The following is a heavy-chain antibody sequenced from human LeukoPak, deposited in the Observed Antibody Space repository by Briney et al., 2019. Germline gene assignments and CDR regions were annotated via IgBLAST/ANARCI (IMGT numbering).Heavy chain of an antibody. Sequence: GASVKVSCKASGYTFTSYAMHWVRQAPGQRLEWMGWINAGNGNTKYSQEFQGRVTITRDTSASTAYMELSSLRSEDMAVYYCARDKIPNAGGYPLGFDYWGQGTLVTVSS. CDR3: ARDKIPNAGGYPLGFDY. J-gene: IGHJ4*02. D-gene: IGHD3-22*01. CDR1: GYTFTSYA. CDR2: INAGNGNT. V-gene: IGHV1-3*03.